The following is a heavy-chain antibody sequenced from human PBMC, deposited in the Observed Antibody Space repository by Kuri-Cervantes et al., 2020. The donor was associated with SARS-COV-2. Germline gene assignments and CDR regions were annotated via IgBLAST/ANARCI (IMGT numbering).Heavy chain of an antibody. CDR1: GFIFSSYS. V-gene: IGHV3-30*03. Sequence: GESLKISCAASGFIFSSYSMNWVRQAPGKGLEWVAVISYDGSNKYYADSVKGRFTISRDNSKNTLYLQMNSLRAEDTAVYYCARDRRAVNFYYYYMDVWGKGTTVTVSS. D-gene: IGHD6-19*01. CDR3: ARDRRAVNFYYYYMDV. CDR2: ISYDGSNK. J-gene: IGHJ6*03.